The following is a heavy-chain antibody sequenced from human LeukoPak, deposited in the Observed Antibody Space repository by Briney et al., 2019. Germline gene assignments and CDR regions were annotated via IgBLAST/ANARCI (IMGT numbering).Heavy chain of an antibody. J-gene: IGHJ4*02. CDR1: GFIFSSWS. Sequence: GGSLRLSCEASGFIFSSWSMNWARQAPGKGLEWITYVTGSGGSADYADSVKGRFTASRDNVKNALYLHMASLRVEDTGIYFCARDDYGGAHFWGQGTLVTVSS. CDR3: ARDDYGGAHF. CDR2: VTGSGGSA. D-gene: IGHD4-23*01. V-gene: IGHV3-48*04.